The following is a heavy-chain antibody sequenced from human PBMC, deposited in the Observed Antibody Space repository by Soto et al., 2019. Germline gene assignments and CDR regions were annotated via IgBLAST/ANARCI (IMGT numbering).Heavy chain of an antibody. V-gene: IGHV3-30*18. CDR3: AKSPWGATIVPCHR. CDR1: GFTFSAYG. CDR2: ISHDGSNN. Sequence: QVQLVESGGGVVQTGRSLRLSCAGSGFTFSAYGMHWVRLAPGKGLEWLAAISHDGSNNYYADSVNGRFTISRDNSKNTLYLQMNSLSVEDTAVSYSAKSPWGATIVPCHRWGQGTLVTVSS. J-gene: IGHJ1*01. D-gene: IGHD5-12*01.